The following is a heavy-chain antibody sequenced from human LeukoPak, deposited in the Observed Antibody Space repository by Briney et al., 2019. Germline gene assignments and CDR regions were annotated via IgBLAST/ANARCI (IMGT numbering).Heavy chain of an antibody. CDR3: ARDLGGGAFDI. D-gene: IGHD2-15*01. J-gene: IGHJ3*02. CDR2: ISSSGSTI. Sequence: GGSLRLSCAASGFTFYTYSMNWVRQAPGKGLEWVSYISSSGSTIYYADSVKGRFTISRDNAKNSLYLQMNSLRAEDTAVYYCARDLGGGAFDIWGQGTMVTVSS. CDR1: GFTFYTYS. V-gene: IGHV3-48*04.